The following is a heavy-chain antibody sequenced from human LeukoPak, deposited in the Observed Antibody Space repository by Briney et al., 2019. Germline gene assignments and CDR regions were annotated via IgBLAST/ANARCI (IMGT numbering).Heavy chain of an antibody. J-gene: IGHJ3*02. D-gene: IGHD2-15*01. CDR3: ATGWEQLRLDAFDI. CDR2: FDPEDGET. V-gene: IGHV1-24*01. CDR1: RYTLTELS. Sequence: ASVKVSCKVSRYTLTELSMHWVRQAPGKGLEWMGGFDPEDGETIYAQKFQGRVTMTEDTSTDTAYMELSSLRSEDTAVYYCATGWEQLRLDAFDIWGQGTMVTVSS.